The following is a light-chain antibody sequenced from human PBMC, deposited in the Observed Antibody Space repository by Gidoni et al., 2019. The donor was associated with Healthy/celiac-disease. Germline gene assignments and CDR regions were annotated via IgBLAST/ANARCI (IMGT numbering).Light chain of an antibody. V-gene: IGKV1-39*01. Sequence: DIQMTQSPSSLSASVGDRVTITCRASQSISSYLNWYQQKPGKAPKLLIDAASSLQSGVPSRFSGSGSGTDFTLTISSLQPEDFATYYCQQSYSTSITFXXXTRLEIK. J-gene: IGKJ5*01. CDR1: QSISSY. CDR3: QQSYSTSIT. CDR2: AAS.